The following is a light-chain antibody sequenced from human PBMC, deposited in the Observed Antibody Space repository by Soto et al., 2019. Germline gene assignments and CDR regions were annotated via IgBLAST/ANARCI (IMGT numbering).Light chain of an antibody. CDR1: QSVLYSSNNTNY. J-gene: IGKJ5*01. CDR2: WAS. CDR3: QQYYSTPRP. V-gene: IGKV4-1*01. Sequence: DVVMTQSPDSLAVSLGERATINSRSSQSVLYSSNNTNYLAWYQQKPGQPPKLLIYWASTRESGVPDRFSGSGSGTDFTLTISSLQAEDVAVYYCQQYYSTPRPFGQGTRLEIK.